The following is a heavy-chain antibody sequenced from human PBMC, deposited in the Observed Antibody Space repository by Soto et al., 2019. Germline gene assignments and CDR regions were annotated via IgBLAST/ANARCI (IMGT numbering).Heavy chain of an antibody. J-gene: IGHJ4*02. CDR2: ISAYNGNT. CDR3: ARDVYSARYYDSSGYYRNNYFDY. CDR1: GYTFTSYG. D-gene: IGHD3-22*01. V-gene: IGHV1-18*01. Sequence: ASVKVSCKASGYTFTSYGISWVRQAPGQGLEWMGWISAYNGNTNYAQKLQGRVTMTTDTSTSTAYMELRSLRSDDTAVYYCARDVYSARYYDSSGYYRNNYFDYWDQGTLVTVSS.